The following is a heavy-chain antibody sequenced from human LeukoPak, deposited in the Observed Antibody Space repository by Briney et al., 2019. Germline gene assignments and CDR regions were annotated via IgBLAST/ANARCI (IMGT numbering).Heavy chain of an antibody. D-gene: IGHD4-17*01. V-gene: IGHV4-59*01. CDR1: GGSISSYY. J-gene: IGHJ4*02. CDR3: AGYGVLLNY. CDR2: IYYSGST. Sequence: PSETLSLTCTVSGGSISSYYWSWIRQPPGKGLEWIGYIYYSGSTNYNPSLKSRVTISVDTSKNQFSLRLSSVTAADTAVYYCAGYGVLLNYWGQGTLVTVSS.